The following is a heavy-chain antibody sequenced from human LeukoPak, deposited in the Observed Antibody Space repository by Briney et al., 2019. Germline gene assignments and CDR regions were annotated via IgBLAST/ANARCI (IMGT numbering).Heavy chain of an antibody. CDR3: ARDPGYSSTGVDAFDI. D-gene: IGHD6-13*01. V-gene: IGHV3-48*03. J-gene: IGHJ3*02. CDR1: GFFFRIYE. Sequence: GGSLRLSRTASGFFFRIYEMDWVRQAPGKGQDRVSYISSSGSYIQYAESVKGLFTISRDNAEKSLFLQMNSLRDEDTAVYYCARDPGYSSTGVDAFDIWGRGTMVTVSS. CDR2: ISSSGSYI.